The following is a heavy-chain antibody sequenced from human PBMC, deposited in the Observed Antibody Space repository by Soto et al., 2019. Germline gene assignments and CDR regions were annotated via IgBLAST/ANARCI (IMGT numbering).Heavy chain of an antibody. V-gene: IGHV1-2*02. CDR3: AKDPNIVVGTGGLDV. CDR2: INPSSGAT. Sequence: QVQLVQSGAEVKKPGASVKVSCKASGYSFTDYYMHWVRQAPGQGLEWMGWINPSSGATKYAQNFQGSVTITRVPSLSPADMVLVSLRSDDTALYYCAKDPNIVVGTGGLDVWGQGTTVTVSS. J-gene: IGHJ6*02. D-gene: IGHD2-2*01. CDR1: GYSFTDYY.